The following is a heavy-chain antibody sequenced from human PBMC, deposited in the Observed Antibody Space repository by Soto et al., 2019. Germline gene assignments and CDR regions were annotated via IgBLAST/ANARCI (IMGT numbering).Heavy chain of an antibody. D-gene: IGHD3-22*01. J-gene: IGHJ4*02. CDR2: IYYSGST. CDR3: ARTLDTYYYDSSEYYFDY. V-gene: IGHV4-31*03. CDR1: GGSISSGGYY. Sequence: PSETLSFTCTVSGGSISSGGYYWSWIRQHPGKGLEWIGYIYYSGSTYYNPSLKSRVTISVDTSKNQFSLKLSSVTAADTAVYYCARTLDTYYYDSSEYYFDYWGQGTLVTVPQ.